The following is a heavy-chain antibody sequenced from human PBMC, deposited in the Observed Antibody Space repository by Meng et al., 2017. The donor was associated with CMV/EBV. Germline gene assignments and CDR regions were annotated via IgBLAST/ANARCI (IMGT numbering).Heavy chain of an antibody. Sequence: GESLKISCGASGFTFSTYEMNWVRQAPGKGLEWVSYISSAGNTIYYADSVKGRFTITRDNAKNSLFLQMNSLRAEDTAVYYCARGYYYDSSGYSNWFDPWGQGTLVTVSS. V-gene: IGHV3-48*03. CDR1: GFTFSTYE. D-gene: IGHD3-22*01. J-gene: IGHJ5*02. CDR2: ISSAGNTI. CDR3: ARGYYYDSSGYSNWFDP.